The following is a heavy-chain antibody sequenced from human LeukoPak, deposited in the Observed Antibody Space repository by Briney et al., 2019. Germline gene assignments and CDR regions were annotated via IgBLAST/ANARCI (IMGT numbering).Heavy chain of an antibody. V-gene: IGHV3-53*01. J-gene: IGHJ4*02. CDR3: ARSYSSNWLFDY. Sequence: GGSLRLSCAASGFTFDSNHMSWVRQAPGQGLEWISVIYSGGGTYFADSVRGRFTVSRDNSKNTVYLQMNSLRVEDTAVYYCARSYSSNWLFDYWGQGTLVTVSS. CDR1: GFTFDSNH. D-gene: IGHD6-19*01. CDR2: IYSGGGT.